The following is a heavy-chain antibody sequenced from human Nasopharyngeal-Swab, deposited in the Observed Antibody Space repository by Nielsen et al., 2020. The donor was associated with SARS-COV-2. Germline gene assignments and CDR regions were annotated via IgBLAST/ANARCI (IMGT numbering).Heavy chain of an antibody. CDR3: ATDAPGSGFALDT. D-gene: IGHD3-22*01. J-gene: IGHJ3*02. Sequence: SRAASGFIFSPYSMHWVRQAPGKRLECVTFIWYDGSNKEYADAVKGRFTISRDNSKNTVFLQMNSLRVEDTAVYYCATDAPGSGFALDTWGQGTMVTVLS. V-gene: IGHV3-33*01. CDR2: IWYDGSNK. CDR1: GFIFSPYS.